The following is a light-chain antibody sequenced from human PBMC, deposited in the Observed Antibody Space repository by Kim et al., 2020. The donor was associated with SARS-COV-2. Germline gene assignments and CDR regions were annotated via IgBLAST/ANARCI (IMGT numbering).Light chain of an antibody. CDR2: GAS. V-gene: IGKV3-15*01. CDR3: HQYNDWPPYT. CDR1: QSVGSN. Sequence: VSPGESATISCRASQSVGSNLAWYQQKPGQAPRLLIYGASTRATGIPARFSGSGSGTEFTLTISSLQSEDFAVYYCHQYNDWPPYTFGQGTKLEI. J-gene: IGKJ2*01.